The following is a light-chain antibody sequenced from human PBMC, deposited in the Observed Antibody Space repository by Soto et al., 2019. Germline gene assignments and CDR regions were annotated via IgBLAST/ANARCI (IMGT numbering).Light chain of an antibody. Sequence: QSALTQPRSVSGSPGQSVTISCTGTSSDVGGYTYVSWYQQHPGKAPKLMIYDVSKRPSGVPDRFSGSKSGNTASLTISGLQAEDEADSYCCSYAGNYPYVFGTGTKVTVL. CDR2: DVS. CDR1: SSDVGGYTY. CDR3: CSYAGNYPYV. V-gene: IGLV2-11*01. J-gene: IGLJ1*01.